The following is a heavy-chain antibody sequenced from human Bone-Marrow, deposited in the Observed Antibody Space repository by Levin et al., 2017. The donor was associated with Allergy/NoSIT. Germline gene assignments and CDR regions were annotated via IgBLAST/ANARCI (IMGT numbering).Heavy chain of an antibody. Sequence: PGGSLRLSCAASGFTFSSYAMSWVRQAPGKGLEWVSAISGSGGSTYYADSVKGRFTISRDNSKNTLYLQMNSLRAEDTAVYYCANHLTMVRGVMITGAFDIWGQGTMVTVSS. CDR1: GFTFSSYA. CDR2: ISGSGGST. D-gene: IGHD3-10*01. J-gene: IGHJ3*02. V-gene: IGHV3-23*01. CDR3: ANHLTMVRGVMITGAFDI.